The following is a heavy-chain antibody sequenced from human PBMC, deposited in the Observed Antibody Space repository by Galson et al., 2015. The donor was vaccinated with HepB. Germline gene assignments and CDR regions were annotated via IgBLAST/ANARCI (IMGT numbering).Heavy chain of an antibody. V-gene: IGHV6-1*01. CDR1: GDSVSRNSAA. CDR3: VRGAATYYAMDV. CDR2: TFYTSRWFY. J-gene: IGHJ6*02. D-gene: IGHD6-25*01. Sequence: CAISGDSVSRNSAAWNWIRQSPSRGLEWLGRTFYTSRWFYDYAVSLKSRITVHPDTSKNKFSLQLDSVTPEDTAVYYCVRGAATYYAMDVWGQGTAVTVSS.